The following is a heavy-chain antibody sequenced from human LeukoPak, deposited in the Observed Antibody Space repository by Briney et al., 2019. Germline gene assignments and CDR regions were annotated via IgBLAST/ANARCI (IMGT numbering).Heavy chain of an antibody. J-gene: IGHJ4*02. CDR3: ARRGLRYCSGGSCYASAYFDY. V-gene: IGHV3-33*01. D-gene: IGHD2-15*01. CDR2: IWYDGSNK. CDR1: GFTFSSYG. Sequence: PGGSLRLSCATSGFTFSSYGMHWVRQAPGKGLEWVAVIWYDGSNKYYADSVKGRFTISRDNSKNTLYLQMNSLRAEDTAVYYCARRGLRYCSGGSCYASAYFDYWGQGTLVTVSS.